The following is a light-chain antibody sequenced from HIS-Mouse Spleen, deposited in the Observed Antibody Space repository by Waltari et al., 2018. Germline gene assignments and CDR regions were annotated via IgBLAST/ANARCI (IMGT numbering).Light chain of an antibody. J-gene: IGKJ1*01. CDR1: QGISSY. CDR2: AAS. CDR3: QQLNNYPPT. Sequence: DIQLTQSPSFLSASVGDRVTITCRASQGISSYLAWYQQKPGKAPKLLIYAASTLQSGVPSRFSVSGSGTEFTLTISSLQPEDFATYYGQQLNNYPPTFGQGTKVEIK. V-gene: IGKV1-9*01.